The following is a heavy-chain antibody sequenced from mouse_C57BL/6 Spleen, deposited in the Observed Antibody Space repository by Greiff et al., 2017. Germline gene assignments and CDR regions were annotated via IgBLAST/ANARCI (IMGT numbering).Heavy chain of an antibody. D-gene: IGHD2-13*01. Sequence: EVQLQQSGPGLVKPSPSLSLTCSVTGYSITSGYYWNWIRQFPGNKLEWMGYISYDGSNNYNPSLKNRISITRDTSKNQFFLKLNSVTTEDTATYYCARWGDSNFDYWGQGTTLTVSS. CDR1: GYSITSGYY. J-gene: IGHJ2*01. V-gene: IGHV3-6*01. CDR2: ISYDGSN. CDR3: ARWGDSNFDY.